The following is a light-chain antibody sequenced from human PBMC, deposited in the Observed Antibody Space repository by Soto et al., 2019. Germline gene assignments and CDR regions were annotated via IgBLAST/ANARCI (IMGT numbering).Light chain of an antibody. Sequence: QSALTQPASVSGSPGQSITISCTGTSSDVGGYNYVSWYQQHPGKAPIVMIYDVSNRPSGVYNRFSGSKSGNTASLTISGLQAEDEADYYCSSYTSSYTNVFGTGTKLTVL. CDR2: DVS. J-gene: IGLJ1*01. CDR1: SSDVGGYNY. CDR3: SSYTSSYTNV. V-gene: IGLV2-14*01.